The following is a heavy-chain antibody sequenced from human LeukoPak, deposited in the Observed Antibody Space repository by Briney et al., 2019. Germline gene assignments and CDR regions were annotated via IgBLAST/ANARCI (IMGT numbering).Heavy chain of an antibody. Sequence: SETLSLTCAVYGGSFSGYYWSWIRQPPGKGLEWIGEINHSGSTNYNPSLKSRVTISVDTSKNQFPLKLSSVTAADMAVYYCARARGAYYGSGSYYPSSSYFDYWGQGTLVTVSS. CDR1: GGSFSGYY. J-gene: IGHJ4*02. CDR2: INHSGST. CDR3: ARARGAYYGSGSYYPSSSYFDY. V-gene: IGHV4-34*01. D-gene: IGHD3-10*01.